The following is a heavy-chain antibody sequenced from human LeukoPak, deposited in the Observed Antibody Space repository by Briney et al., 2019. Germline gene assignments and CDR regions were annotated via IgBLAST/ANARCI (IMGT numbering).Heavy chain of an antibody. CDR2: IKSKTDGGTT. Sequence: GGSLRLSCAASGFTFSNAWMSWVRQAPGKGLEWVGRIKSKTDGGTTDYAAPVKGRFTISRDDSKNTLYLQMNSLKTEDTAVYYCTTGELPLQLVDYWGQGTLVTVSS. V-gene: IGHV3-15*01. CDR3: TTGELPLQLVDY. D-gene: IGHD1-26*01. J-gene: IGHJ4*02. CDR1: GFTFSNAW.